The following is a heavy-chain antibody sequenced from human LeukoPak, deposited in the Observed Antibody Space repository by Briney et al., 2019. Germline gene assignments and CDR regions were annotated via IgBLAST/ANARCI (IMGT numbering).Heavy chain of an antibody. V-gene: IGHV3-73*01. CDR1: GFTFSGSA. CDR2: IRSKANSYAT. J-gene: IGHJ4*02. CDR3: TTRGLEAVDY. Sequence: SGGSLRLSCAASGFTFSGSAMHWVRQASGKGLEWVGRIRSKANSYATAYAASVKGRFTISRDDSKNTAYLQMNSLKTEDTAVYYCTTRGLEAVDYWGQGTLVTVSS. D-gene: IGHD1-1*01.